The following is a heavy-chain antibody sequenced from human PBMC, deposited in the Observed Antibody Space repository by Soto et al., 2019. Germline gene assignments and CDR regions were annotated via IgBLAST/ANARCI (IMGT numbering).Heavy chain of an antibody. D-gene: IGHD1-26*01. CDR2: IKSRADGGTK. CDR1: GFTFSHAW. J-gene: IGHJ5*02. Sequence: EMHLVDSGGSLVKPGGSLRLSCAASGFTFSHAWMSWVRQAPGKGLEWVGRIKSRADGGTKDYGAPVRGRFTISRDDSENMLSLHMNSVETEDSAVYYCTVVKRWDQYSTSGYWFDPWGPGTLVTVSS. V-gene: IGHV3-15*01. CDR3: TVVKRWDQYSTSGYWFDP.